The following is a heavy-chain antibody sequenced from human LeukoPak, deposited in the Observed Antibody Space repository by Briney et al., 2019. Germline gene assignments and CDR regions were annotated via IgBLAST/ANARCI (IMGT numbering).Heavy chain of an antibody. Sequence: PSGTLSLTCPVSAGSITTYYWSWIRQPPGKGLEWVGYIFYTGDTSHSPSLKSRVTISLDTSKNQFPLKLSSVTAADTAVYYCARLKVGAYFDLWGRGTLVTVSS. V-gene: IGHV4-59*08. CDR3: ARLKVGAYFDL. J-gene: IGHJ2*01. CDR2: IFYTGDT. CDR1: AGSITTYY. D-gene: IGHD3-16*01.